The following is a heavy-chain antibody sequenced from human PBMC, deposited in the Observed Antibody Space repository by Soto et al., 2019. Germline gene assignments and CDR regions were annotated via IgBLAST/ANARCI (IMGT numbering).Heavy chain of an antibody. Sequence: SETLSLTCTVSGGSISSGDYYWSWIRQPPGKGLEWIGYIYYSGSTYYNPSLKSRVTISVDTSKNQFSLKLGSVTAADTAVYYCARAGIVVVRAPRLYGMDVWGQGTTVTVSS. D-gene: IGHD2-2*01. J-gene: IGHJ6*02. V-gene: IGHV4-30-4*01. CDR3: ARAGIVVVRAPRLYGMDV. CDR2: IYYSGST. CDR1: GGSISSGDYY.